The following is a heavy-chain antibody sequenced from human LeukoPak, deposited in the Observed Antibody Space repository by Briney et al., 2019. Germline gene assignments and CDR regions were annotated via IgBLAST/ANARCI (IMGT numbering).Heavy chain of an antibody. V-gene: IGHV3-30*18. CDR1: GFTFSSYV. J-gene: IGHJ4*02. D-gene: IGHD2-21*02. CDR2: ISYDGSNK. Sequence: GGSLRLSCAASGFTFSSYVMHWVRQAPGKGLEWVAIISYDGSNKYYADSVKGRFTISRDNSKNTLYLQMNSLRAEDTAVYYCAKVWVTASTFDYWGQGTLVTVSS. CDR3: AKVWVTASTFDY.